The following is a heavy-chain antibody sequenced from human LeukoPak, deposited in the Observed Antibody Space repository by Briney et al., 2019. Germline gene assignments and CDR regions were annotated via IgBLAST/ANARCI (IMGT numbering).Heavy chain of an antibody. D-gene: IGHD6-13*01. Sequence: ASVTVSYMASGYTFTGYYMHWVRQAPGQGLAWMGWINPNSGGTNYAQTFQGRVTITRDTSISTAYMELSRLRSDDTAVYYCARGGPGIAAAGEYYYYYMDVWGKGTTVTVSS. CDR2: INPNSGGT. CDR1: GYTFTGYY. CDR3: ARGGPGIAAAGEYYYYYMDV. V-gene: IGHV1-2*02. J-gene: IGHJ6*03.